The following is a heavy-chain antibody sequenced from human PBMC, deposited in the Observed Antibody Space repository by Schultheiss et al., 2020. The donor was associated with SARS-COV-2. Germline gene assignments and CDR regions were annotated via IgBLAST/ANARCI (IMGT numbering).Heavy chain of an antibody. D-gene: IGHD7-27*01. V-gene: IGHV3-21*01. CDR2: ISSSSSYI. CDR3: ARATPTGESDY. CDR1: GFTFSNAW. Sequence: GGSLRLSCAASGFTFSNAWMSWVRQAPGKGLEWVSSISSSSSYIYYADSVKGRFTISRDNAKNSLYLQMNSLRAEDTAMYYCARATPTGESDYWGQGTLVTVSS. J-gene: IGHJ4*02.